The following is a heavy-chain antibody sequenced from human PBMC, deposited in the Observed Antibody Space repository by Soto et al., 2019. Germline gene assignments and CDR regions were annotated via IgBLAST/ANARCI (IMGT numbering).Heavy chain of an antibody. CDR2: ISAYNGNT. CDR1: GYTFTSYG. V-gene: IGHV1-18*01. D-gene: IGHD3-10*01. CDR3: ARVPMVRGVILYNWFDP. J-gene: IGHJ5*02. Sequence: ASVKVSCKASGYTFTSYGISWVRQAPGQGLDWMGWISAYNGNTNYAQKLQGRVTMTTDTSTSTAYMELRSLRSDDTAVYYCARVPMVRGVILYNWFDPWGQGTLVTVSS.